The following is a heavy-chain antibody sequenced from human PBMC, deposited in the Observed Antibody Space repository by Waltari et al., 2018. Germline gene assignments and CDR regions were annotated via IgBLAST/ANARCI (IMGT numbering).Heavy chain of an antibody. J-gene: IGHJ4*02. CDR1: GFTFSNAW. D-gene: IGHD4-17*01. CDR3: TTGFGSIDYGDRVRSA. CDR2: IKSKTDGGTT. V-gene: IGHV3-15*01. Sequence: EVQLVESGGGLVKPGGSLRLSCAASGFTFSNAWMSWVRQAPGKGLEWVGRIKSKTDGGTTDYAAPVKGRFTISRDDSKNTLYLQMNSLKTEDTAVYYCTTGFGSIDYGDRVRSAWGQGTLVTVSS.